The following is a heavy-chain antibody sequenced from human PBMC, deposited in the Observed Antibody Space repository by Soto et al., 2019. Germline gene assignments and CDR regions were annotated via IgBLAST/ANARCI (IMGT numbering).Heavy chain of an antibody. CDR3: ASGASRWYPYFIDS. CDR2: IIPYYNTL. Sequence: QAQVVQSGAEVRKPGSSVELSCKASEGTFNSYAIAWVRQAPGQGLEWMGGIIPYYNTLNYAQKFQDRVTITADDSTNTVYMELSSLRSDDTAVYFCASGASRWYPYFIDSWAQGTLVTVSS. J-gene: IGHJ4*02. CDR1: EGTFNSYA. V-gene: IGHV1-69*01. D-gene: IGHD6-13*01.